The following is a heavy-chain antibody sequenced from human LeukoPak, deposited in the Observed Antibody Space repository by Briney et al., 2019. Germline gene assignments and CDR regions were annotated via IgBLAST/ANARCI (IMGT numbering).Heavy chain of an antibody. V-gene: IGHV4-31*03. CDR1: GGSISSGGYY. CDR2: IYYSGST. CDR3: ARHDGGAGWSSFDY. D-gene: IGHD2-15*01. Sequence: PSQTLSLTCTVSGGSISSGGYYWTWIRQHPGKGLEWIGYIYYSGSTYYNPSLKSRITISVDTSKNQFSLKLSSVTAADTAVYFCARHDGGAGWSSFDYWGQGTLVTVSS. J-gene: IGHJ4*02.